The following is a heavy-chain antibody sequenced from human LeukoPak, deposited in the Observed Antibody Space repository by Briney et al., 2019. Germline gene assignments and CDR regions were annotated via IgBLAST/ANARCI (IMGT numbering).Heavy chain of an antibody. Sequence: ASVNVSCKASGYTFGIYGISWVRQAPGQGLEWMAWISPYDGDTNYAQKFEGRVTMTTETSTNTAYMELRSLRSDDTAIYYCARDYCTRGGDCYKEDLFDPWGQGTLVTVSA. J-gene: IGHJ5*02. CDR2: ISPYDGDT. CDR1: GYTFGIYG. CDR3: ARDYCTRGGDCYKEDLFDP. D-gene: IGHD2-21*02. V-gene: IGHV1-18*01.